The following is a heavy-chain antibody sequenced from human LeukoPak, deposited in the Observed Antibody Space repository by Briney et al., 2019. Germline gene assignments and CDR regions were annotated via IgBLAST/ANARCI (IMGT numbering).Heavy chain of an antibody. Sequence: SETLSLTCTVSGGSISSYYWSWIRQPPGKGLEWIGYISYSGTTNYNPSLKSRVTISVAPSKNQFSLKLRSVTAPDTAVYYCAKWASDNRAFDLWGQGTLVTVSS. J-gene: IGHJ4*02. V-gene: IGHV4-59*01. CDR3: AKWASDNRAFDL. CDR2: ISYSGTT. D-gene: IGHD2-8*01. CDR1: GGSISSYY.